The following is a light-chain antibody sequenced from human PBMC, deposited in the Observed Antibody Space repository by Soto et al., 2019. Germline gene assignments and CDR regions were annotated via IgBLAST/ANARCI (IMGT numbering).Light chain of an antibody. J-gene: IGKJ4*01. CDR1: QGIRSW. CDR2: AAS. Sequence: IQMTQSPSSVSASVGDRVTITCRASQGIRSWLAWYQQRPGKAPKLLISAASSLQSAVPSRFSGGGSGTDFTLTISSLQPDDFATYYCQQSDTFPATFGGGTKVEIK. V-gene: IGKV1D-12*01. CDR3: QQSDTFPAT.